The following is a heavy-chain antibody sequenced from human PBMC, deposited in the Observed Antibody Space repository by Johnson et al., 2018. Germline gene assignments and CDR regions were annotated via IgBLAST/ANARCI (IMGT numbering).Heavy chain of an antibody. D-gene: IGHD2-15*01. CDR2: LSDSGDST. V-gene: IGHV3-23*01. CDR3: AKGRGFPAY. J-gene: IGHJ4*02. CDR1: GFXYSSYA. Sequence: VQSGGSLRLXCAASGFXYSSYAMSWVRQAPGRGLEWVSTLSDSGDSTFFAVSVKDQFAISRDNPENTLYLQMNSLRIEDTGVYYCAKGRGFPAYWGQGTLVTVSS.